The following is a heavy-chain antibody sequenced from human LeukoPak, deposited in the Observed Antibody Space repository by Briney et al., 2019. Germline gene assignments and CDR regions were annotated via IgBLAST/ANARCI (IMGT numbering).Heavy chain of an antibody. Sequence: SETLSLTCTVSGGSVSSGGYYWNWIRQHPWKGLEWIGYIYYSGSTNYNPSLKSRFTISVDTSNNQFSLKLSYVTAADTDVYYCARVVDYYDSSGYYYYYYGMDVWGQGTTVTVSS. V-gene: IGHV4-61*08. CDR3: ARVVDYYDSSGYYYYYYGMDV. CDR1: GGSVSSGGYY. J-gene: IGHJ6*02. D-gene: IGHD3-22*01. CDR2: IYYSGST.